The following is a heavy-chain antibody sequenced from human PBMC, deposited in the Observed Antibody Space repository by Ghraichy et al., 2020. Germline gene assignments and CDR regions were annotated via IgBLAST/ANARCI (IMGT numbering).Heavy chain of an antibody. Sequence: ASLKVSCKASGYTFTSYCIRWVRQAPGQGLEWMGWISAYNGNTNSAQKLQGRVTMTTDRSTSTAYMELRSLRSDDTAVYYCARFRGIQYGSGSYADYWGQGTLVTVSS. V-gene: IGHV1-18*01. D-gene: IGHD3-10*01. CDR2: ISAYNGNT. J-gene: IGHJ4*02. CDR1: GYTFTSYC. CDR3: ARFRGIQYGSGSYADY.